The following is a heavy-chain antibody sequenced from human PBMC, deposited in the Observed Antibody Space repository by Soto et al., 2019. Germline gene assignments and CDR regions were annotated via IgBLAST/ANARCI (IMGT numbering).Heavy chain of an antibody. J-gene: IGHJ6*02. V-gene: IGHV4-61*01. CDR2: IYYSGST. CDR1: GGSVSSGSYY. Sequence: QVQLQESGPGLVKPSETPSLTCTVSGGSVSSGSYYWSWIRQPPGKGLEWIGYIYYSGSTNYNPSLESRVTISVDTSKNQFSLKLSSVTAADTAVYYCARDGGATTGDYYYYGMDVWGQGTTVTVSS. CDR3: ARDGGATTGDYYYYGMDV. D-gene: IGHD1-26*01.